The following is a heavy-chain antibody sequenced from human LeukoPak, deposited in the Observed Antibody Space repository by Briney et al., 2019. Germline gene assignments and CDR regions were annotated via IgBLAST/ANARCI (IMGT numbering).Heavy chain of an antibody. J-gene: IGHJ5*02. CDR3: ARLNGRYCSGGSCSTDP. V-gene: IGHV5-51*01. CDR1: GYSFTSHW. D-gene: IGHD2-15*01. Sequence: AGESLKISCKGSGYSFTSHWIGWVRQMPGKGLEWMGIIYPGDSDTRYSPSFQGQVTISADKSISTAYLQWSSLKASDTAMYYCARLNGRYCSGGSCSTDPWGQGTLVTVSS. CDR2: IYPGDSDT.